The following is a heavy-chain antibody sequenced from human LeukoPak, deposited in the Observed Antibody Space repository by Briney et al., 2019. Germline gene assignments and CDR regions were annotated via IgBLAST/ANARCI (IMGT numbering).Heavy chain of an antibody. Sequence: GGSLRLSCAASGFTFSSYAMSWVRQAPGKGLEWVSAISGSGGSTYYADSVKGRFTISRDNSKNTLYLQMNSLRAEDTAVYYCAKIVVVVAATRTYYFDYWGQGTLVTVSS. D-gene: IGHD2-15*01. CDR1: GFTFSSYA. CDR3: AKIVVVVAATRTYYFDY. J-gene: IGHJ4*02. V-gene: IGHV3-23*01. CDR2: ISGSGGST.